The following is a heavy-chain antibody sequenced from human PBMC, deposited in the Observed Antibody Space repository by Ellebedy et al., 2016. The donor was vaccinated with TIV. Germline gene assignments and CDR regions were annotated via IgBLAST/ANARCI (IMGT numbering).Heavy chain of an antibody. D-gene: IGHD6-19*01. V-gene: IGHV3-74*01. J-gene: IGHJ4*02. CDR1: GFTFSGYG. CDR2: IDSDGSRT. CDR3: ARDLDKSSGWYGGAAY. Sequence: PGGSLRLSCAASGFTFSGYGMHWVRQAPGKGLEWVSRIDSDGSRTSYADTVRGRFTIPRDNSMTTLYLEMNSLRAEDTAVYYCARDLDKSSGWYGGAAYWGQGTLVTVSS.